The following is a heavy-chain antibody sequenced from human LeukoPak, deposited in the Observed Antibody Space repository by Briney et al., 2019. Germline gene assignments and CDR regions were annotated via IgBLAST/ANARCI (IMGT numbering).Heavy chain of an antibody. CDR1: GGSISSDY. V-gene: IGHV4-59*01. Sequence: PSETLSLTCTVSGGSISSDYWSWIRQPPGKGLEWIGYIHYSGSTKYNPSLKSRVTMSVDTSKNQFSLKLSSVTAADTAIYYCARDSGSSPRFDPWGRGNLVTVSS. CDR3: ARDSGSSPRFDP. CDR2: IHYSGST. J-gene: IGHJ5*02. D-gene: IGHD6-6*01.